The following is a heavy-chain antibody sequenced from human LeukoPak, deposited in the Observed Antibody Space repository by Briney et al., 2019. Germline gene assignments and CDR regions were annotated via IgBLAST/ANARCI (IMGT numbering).Heavy chain of an antibody. Sequence: SETLSLTCAVYGGSFSGYYWSWIRQPPRKGLEWIGEINHSGSTNYNPSLKSRVTISVDTSKNQFSLKLSSVTAADTAVYYCARLTRGVDYWGQGTLVTVSS. J-gene: IGHJ4*02. V-gene: IGHV4-34*01. CDR1: GGSFSGYY. CDR2: INHSGST. D-gene: IGHD4/OR15-4a*01. CDR3: ARLTRGVDY.